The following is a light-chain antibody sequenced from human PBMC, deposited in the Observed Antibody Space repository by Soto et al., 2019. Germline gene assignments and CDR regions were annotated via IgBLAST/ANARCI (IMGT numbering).Light chain of an antibody. J-gene: IGLJ3*02. V-gene: IGLV4-69*01. CDR2: VNGDGRY. CDR3: QTWGTAIRV. Sequence: QSVLTQSPSASASLGASVKLTCTLDSGHSSYAIAWHQPLPEKGPRFLMKVNGDGRYLKGDGIPDRFSGSSSGAERYLTISSLQSEDEAEYHCQTWGTAIRVFGGGTKVTVL. CDR1: SGHSSYA.